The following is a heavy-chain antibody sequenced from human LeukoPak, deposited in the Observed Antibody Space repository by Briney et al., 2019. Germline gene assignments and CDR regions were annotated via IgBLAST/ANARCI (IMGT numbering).Heavy chain of an antibody. CDR2: IKHDGSER. D-gene: IGHD2-15*01. V-gene: IGHV3-7*05. CDR1: GFTFRSYW. Sequence: TGGSLRLSCAASGFTFRSYWMSWVRQAPGKGLEWVANIKHDGSERYFVGSVKGRFTISRDNARNSLYLQMNSLRAEDTAVYYCAREWFSGDSGYRIFDSWGQGTLVTVSS. CDR3: AREWFSGDSGYRIFDS. J-gene: IGHJ4*02.